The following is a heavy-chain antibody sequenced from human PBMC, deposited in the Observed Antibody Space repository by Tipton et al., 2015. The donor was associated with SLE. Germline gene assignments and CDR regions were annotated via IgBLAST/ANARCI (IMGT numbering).Heavy chain of an antibody. CDR1: GYDFTTYW. CDR2: IDPSGYHT. D-gene: IGHD6-13*01. CDR3: ARRGSSWYLGNAFDI. V-gene: IGHV5-10-1*01. J-gene: IGHJ3*02. Sequence: QLVQSGAEVKKPGESLRISCKASGYDFTTYWISWVRQVPGKGLEWMGRIDPSGYHTDYSPSFEGHVAISTAVSINTAYLQWSSLKASDSAIYYCARRGSSWYLGNAFDIWGQGTTVTVSS.